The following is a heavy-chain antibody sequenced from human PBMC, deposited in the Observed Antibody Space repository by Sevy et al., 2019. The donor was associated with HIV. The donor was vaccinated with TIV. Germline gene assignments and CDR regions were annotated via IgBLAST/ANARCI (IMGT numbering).Heavy chain of an antibody. V-gene: IGHV3-9*01. J-gene: IGHJ6*02. Sequence: GGSLRLSCAASNLTFEDYAMHWVRRAPGKGLEWVSGISWNGADIGFAASVKGRFTISRDNAKSSVYLQINSLTPEDTGVYYLAKGQQPITQSGSYFYHGMNVWGQGTTVTVSS. D-gene: IGHD6-13*01. CDR3: AKGQQPITQSGSYFYHGMNV. CDR2: ISWNGADI. CDR1: NLTFEDYA.